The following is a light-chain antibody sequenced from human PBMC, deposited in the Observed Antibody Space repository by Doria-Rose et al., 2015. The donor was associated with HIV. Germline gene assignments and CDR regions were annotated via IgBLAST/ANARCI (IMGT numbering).Light chain of an antibody. V-gene: IGKV3-20*01. J-gene: IGKJ1*01. CDR2: DGS. CDR1: QSFSSTY. CDR3: HQYGTSWT. Sequence: EIVMTQSPGTLSLSPGERATLSCRASQSFSSTYLAWYQQKPGQAPSLLIYDGSTRSTGIPDRFSASVSGTDFTLTIDSLEPEDVALYYRHQYGTSWTFGQGTKVEI.